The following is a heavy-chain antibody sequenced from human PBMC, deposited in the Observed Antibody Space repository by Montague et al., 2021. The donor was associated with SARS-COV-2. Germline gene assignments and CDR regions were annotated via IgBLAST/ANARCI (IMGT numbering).Heavy chain of an antibody. CDR3: ARDLGYDYVWGSYRHLDN. CDR2: ISYYGSNK. J-gene: IGHJ4*01. D-gene: IGHD3-16*02. CDR1: GFTFSSYA. V-gene: IGHV3-30*04. Sequence: SLRLSCAASGFTFSSYAMLWVRQAPGKGLEWVAVISYYGSNKYYADSVKGRFTISRDNAKNSLYLQMNSLRAEDTAVYYCARDLGYDYVWGSYRHLDNWGQGTLVTVSS.